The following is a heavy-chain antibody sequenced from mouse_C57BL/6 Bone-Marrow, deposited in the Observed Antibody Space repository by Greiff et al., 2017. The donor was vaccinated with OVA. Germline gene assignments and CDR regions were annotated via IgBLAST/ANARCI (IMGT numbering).Heavy chain of an antibody. Sequence: EVHLVESGGGLVQPGGSLKLSCAASGFTFSDYGMAWVRQAPRKGPEWVAFISNLAYSIYYADTVTGRFTISRENAKNTLYLEMSSLRSEDTAMYYCARHGSNYPLAYWYFDVWGTGTTVTVSS. D-gene: IGHD2-5*01. V-gene: IGHV5-15*01. J-gene: IGHJ1*03. CDR1: GFTFSDYG. CDR2: ISNLAYSI. CDR3: ARHGSNYPLAYWYFDV.